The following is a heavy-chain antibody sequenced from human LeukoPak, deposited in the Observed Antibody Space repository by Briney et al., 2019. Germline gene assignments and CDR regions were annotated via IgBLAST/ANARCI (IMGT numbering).Heavy chain of an antibody. J-gene: IGHJ4*02. CDR2: ISYGGSNK. V-gene: IGHV3-30-3*01. D-gene: IGHD4-17*01. CDR1: GFTFSSYA. Sequence: HPGRSLRLSCAASGFTFSSYAMHWVRQAPGKGLEWVAVISYGGSNKYYADSVKGRFTISRDNSKNTLYLQMNSLRAEDTAVYYCARGAGGDLDYWGQGTLVTVSS. CDR3: ARGAGGDLDY.